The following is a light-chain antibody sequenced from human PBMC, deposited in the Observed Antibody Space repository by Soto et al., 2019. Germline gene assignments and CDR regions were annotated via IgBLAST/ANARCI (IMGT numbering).Light chain of an antibody. V-gene: IGKV3-11*01. Sequence: EIVLTQSPATLSSSAGERATLSCKASQSVSGYLAWYQQKHGQAPRLLMYDVSNMDTGIPARFSGNGSGTDFILTIISLEPEDFAVYYCQHRNNFPYTFGGGTKVEIK. CDR2: DVS. CDR3: QHRNNFPYT. J-gene: IGKJ4*02. CDR1: QSVSGY.